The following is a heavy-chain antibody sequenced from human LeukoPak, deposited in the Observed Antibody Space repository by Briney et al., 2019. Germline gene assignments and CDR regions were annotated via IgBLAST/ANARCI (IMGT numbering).Heavy chain of an antibody. CDR1: GYRFTNYW. Sequence: GESLKISCKGSGYRFTNYWIGWVRQMPGKGLEWMGFIYPGDSDTKYSPSFQGQVTISVDKSISTAYLQWSSLKASDTAMYYCARGLDCPDYWGQGTLVTVSS. CDR2: IYPGDSDT. D-gene: IGHD2-21*02. CDR3: ARGLDCPDY. V-gene: IGHV5-51*01. J-gene: IGHJ4*02.